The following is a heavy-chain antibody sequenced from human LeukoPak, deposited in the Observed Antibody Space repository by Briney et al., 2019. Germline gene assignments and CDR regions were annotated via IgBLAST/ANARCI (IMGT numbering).Heavy chain of an antibody. CDR2: IRNDGTTT. J-gene: IGHJ2*01. Sequence: GGSLRLSCAASGFTFSTYWMHWVRQTPGKGLVWVSSIRNDGTTTNYADSVKGRFTISRDNAKNTLYLQMNSLRAEDTTVYYCVRLYKIEGADLWGRGTLVTVSS. CDR3: VRLYKIEGADL. V-gene: IGHV3-74*01. D-gene: IGHD1-14*01. CDR1: GFTFSTYW.